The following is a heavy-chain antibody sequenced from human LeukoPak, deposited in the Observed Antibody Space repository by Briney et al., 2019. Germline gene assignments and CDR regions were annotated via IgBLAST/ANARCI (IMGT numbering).Heavy chain of an antibody. J-gene: IGHJ4*02. CDR1: GFTFSSYG. CDR2: ISYDGSNK. Sequence: GGSLRLSCAASGFTFSSYGMHWVRQAPGKGLEWVAVISYDGSNKYYADSVKGRFTISRDNSKNTLYLQVNSLKTEDTAVYYCTTGNWGSFSYWGQGTLVTVSS. D-gene: IGHD7-27*01. V-gene: IGHV3-30*03. CDR3: TTGNWGSFSY.